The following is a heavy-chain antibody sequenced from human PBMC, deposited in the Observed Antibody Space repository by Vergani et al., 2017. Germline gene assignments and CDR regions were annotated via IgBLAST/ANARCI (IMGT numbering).Heavy chain of an antibody. CDR1: GFTFDDYA. D-gene: IGHD5-18*01. Sequence: EVQLVESGGGLVQPGRSLRLSCAASGFTFDDYAMHWVRQAPGKGLEWVSGISWNCGSIGYADSVKGRFTIPRDNANNSLYLQMNSLRAEDTALYYCAKGRSWIQLWLGLDYWGQGTLVTVSS. J-gene: IGHJ4*02. CDR2: ISWNCGSI. V-gene: IGHV3-9*01. CDR3: AKGRSWIQLWLGLDY.